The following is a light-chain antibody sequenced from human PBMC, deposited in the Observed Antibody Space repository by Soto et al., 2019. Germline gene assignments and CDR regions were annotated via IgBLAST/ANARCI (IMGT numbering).Light chain of an antibody. J-gene: IGLJ3*02. CDR2: EVS. Sequence: QSVLTQPASVSGSPGQSITISCTGTSSDVGGYNYVSWYQQHPVKAPKLMIYEVSNRPSGVSNRFSVSKSGNTASLTISGLQAEDEADYYCSSYTSSSTWVFGGGTKLTVL. CDR3: SSYTSSSTWV. CDR1: SSDVGGYNY. V-gene: IGLV2-14*01.